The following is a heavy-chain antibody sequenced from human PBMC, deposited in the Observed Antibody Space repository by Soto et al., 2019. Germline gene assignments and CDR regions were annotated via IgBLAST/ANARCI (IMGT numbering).Heavy chain of an antibody. Sequence: SDTLSLTCAFSGGSISSGGYSCSWVGQPPGKGLEWIGYIYHSGSTYYNPSLKSRVTISVDRSKNQFSLKLSSVTAADTAVYYCARGVGGFSYRYLYRYMEYWGQGTLVTGSS. CDR2: IYHSGST. CDR3: ARGVGGFSYRYLYRYMEY. CDR1: GGSISSGGYS. J-gene: IGHJ1*01. V-gene: IGHV4-30-2*01. D-gene: IGHD5-18*01.